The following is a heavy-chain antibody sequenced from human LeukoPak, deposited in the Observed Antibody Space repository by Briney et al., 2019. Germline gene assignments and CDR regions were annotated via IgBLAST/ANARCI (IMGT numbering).Heavy chain of an antibody. J-gene: IGHJ6*02. CDR3: ARPITMASGILFYYYYYGMDV. V-gene: IGHV3-30-3*01. Sequence: PGGSLRLSCAASGFTFSSYAMHWVRQAPGKGLEWVAVISYDGSNKYYADSVKGRFTISRDNSKNTLYLQMNSLRAEDTAVYYCARPITMASGILFYYYYYGMDVWGQGTTVTVSS. CDR1: GFTFSSYA. CDR2: ISYDGSNK. D-gene: IGHD3-10*01.